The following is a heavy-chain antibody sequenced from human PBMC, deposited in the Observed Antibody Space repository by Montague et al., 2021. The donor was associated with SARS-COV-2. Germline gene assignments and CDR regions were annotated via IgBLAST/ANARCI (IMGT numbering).Heavy chain of an antibody. J-gene: IGHJ5*01. D-gene: IGHD1-14*01. CDR3: ASLDRSWFDY. CDR1: GASISSYY. V-gene: IGHV4-59*01. Sequence: SETLSLTCNVSGASISSYYWSWIRQPPGRGLEWIGYIYYTGTSRSNPSLQSRVTMSVDTSKNQFSLTVRSVTAADTAVYYCASLDRSWFDYWGQGTLVTVSS. CDR2: IYYTGTS.